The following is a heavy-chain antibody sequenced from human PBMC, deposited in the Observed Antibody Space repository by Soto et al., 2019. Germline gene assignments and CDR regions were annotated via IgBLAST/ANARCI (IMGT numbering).Heavy chain of an antibody. D-gene: IGHD6-13*01. CDR1: GFTFSSYG. CDR3: ERGAVSSSWPRGMDV. CDR2: IWYDGSNK. J-gene: IGHJ6*02. V-gene: IGHV3-33*01. Sequence: QVQLVESGGGVVQPGRSLRLSCAASGFTFSSYGMHWVRQAPGKGLEWVAVIWYDGSNKYYADSVKGRFTISRDNSKNTLYLQMNSLRAEDTAVYYCERGAVSSSWPRGMDVWGQGTTVTVSS.